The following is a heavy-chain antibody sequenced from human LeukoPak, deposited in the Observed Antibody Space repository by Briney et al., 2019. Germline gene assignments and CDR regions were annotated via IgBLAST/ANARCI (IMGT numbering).Heavy chain of an antibody. V-gene: IGHV3-23*01. CDR1: GFTFSSYG. Sequence: PGGSLRLSCAASGFTFSSYGMSWFRQAPGKGLEWLSAISCSGGSTYYADSVQGRFTISKDTSKNTSYLQMRSLRAEDTPVYYFANSPKSDYWGQGTLVTVSS. CDR3: ANSPKSDY. CDR2: ISCSGGST. J-gene: IGHJ4*02.